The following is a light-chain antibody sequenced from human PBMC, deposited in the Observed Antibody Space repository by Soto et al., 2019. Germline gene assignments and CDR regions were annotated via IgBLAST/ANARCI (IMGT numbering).Light chain of an antibody. V-gene: IGKV1-5*01. J-gene: IGKJ1*01. CDR2: DIS. CDR3: QQYYSNPWT. Sequence: DIQMTQSPSTLSASVGDRVTITCRASQIVSNVLAWFQQRPGEGPKLLIYDISSLGSGVPSRFSGSGSATGTEFTLTISSLQPDDLATYYCQQYYSNPWTFGQGTKVDI. CDR1: QIVSNV.